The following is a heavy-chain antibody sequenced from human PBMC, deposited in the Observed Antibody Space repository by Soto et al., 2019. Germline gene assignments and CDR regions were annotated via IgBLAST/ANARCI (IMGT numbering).Heavy chain of an antibody. J-gene: IGHJ6*02. V-gene: IGHV5-51*01. CDR1: GYIFTSYW. CDR3: ARLSSSWYVQDRGMDV. Sequence: GESLKISCNGSGYIFTSYWIGWVRQMPGKGLEWMGIIYPGDSDTRYSPSFQGQVTISADKSISTAYLQWSSLKASDTAMYYCARLSSSWYVQDRGMDVWGQGTTVTVSS. D-gene: IGHD6-13*01. CDR2: IYPGDSDT.